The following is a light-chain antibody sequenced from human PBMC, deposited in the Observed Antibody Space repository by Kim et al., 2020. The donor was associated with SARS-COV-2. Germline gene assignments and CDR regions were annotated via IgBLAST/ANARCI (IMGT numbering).Light chain of an antibody. Sequence: VSPGERVTLSCSASQNVNHWLAWYQQKSGQAPKLLIYDTSTRATGIPARFSGSRSGTEFTLTISSLQSEDFAVYYCQQYNNWPRTFGRGTKVDIK. V-gene: IGKV3D-15*01. J-gene: IGKJ1*01. CDR2: DTS. CDR1: QNVNHW. CDR3: QQYNNWPRT.